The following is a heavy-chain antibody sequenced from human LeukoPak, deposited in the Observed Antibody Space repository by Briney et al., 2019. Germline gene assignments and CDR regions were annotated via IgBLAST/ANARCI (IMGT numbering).Heavy chain of an antibody. Sequence: PGGSLRLSCAASGFNFGEFWMAWVRQTPGKGLEWVSSISSSSSYIYYADSVKGRFTISRDNAKNSLYLQMNSLRAEDTAVYYCAREGPAFDIWGQGTMVTVSS. CDR1: GFNFGEFW. J-gene: IGHJ3*02. CDR2: ISSSSSYI. CDR3: AREGPAFDI. V-gene: IGHV3-21*01.